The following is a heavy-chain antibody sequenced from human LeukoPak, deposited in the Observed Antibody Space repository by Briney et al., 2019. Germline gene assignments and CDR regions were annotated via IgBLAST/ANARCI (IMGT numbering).Heavy chain of an antibody. J-gene: IGHJ4*02. CDR2: ISAYNGNT. CDR3: ARVRSRRLVGAFDY. Sequence: ASVTVSCKPSGYTFTSYGISWVRQAPGQGLEWMGWISAYNGNTNYAQKLQGRVTMTTDTSTSTAYMELRSLRSDDTAVYYCARVRSRRLVGAFDYWGQGTLVTVSS. V-gene: IGHV1-18*01. D-gene: IGHD2-15*01. CDR1: GYTFTSYG.